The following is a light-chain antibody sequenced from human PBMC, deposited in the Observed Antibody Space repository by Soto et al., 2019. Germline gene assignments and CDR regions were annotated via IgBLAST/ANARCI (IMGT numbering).Light chain of an antibody. Sequence: QSVLTQPASVSGSPGQSITISCTGTSSDVGGYDYVSWFQQHPGKAPKLLIYEVSYRPSGVSDRFSGSKSGNTASLTISGLQAEDEADYYCCSYTYINTRVFGGGTKVTVL. J-gene: IGLJ2*01. CDR1: SSDVGGYDY. CDR3: CSYTYINTRV. CDR2: EVS. V-gene: IGLV2-14*01.